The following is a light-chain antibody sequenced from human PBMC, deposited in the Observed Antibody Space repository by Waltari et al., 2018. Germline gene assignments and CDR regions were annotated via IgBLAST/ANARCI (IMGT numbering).Light chain of an antibody. J-gene: IGLJ2*01. CDR1: SSNIGRNT. Sequence: QYVLTQPPSASGTPGQRVAISCSGSSSNIGRNTVNWYQQLPGTAPKLRIYFNDQRASGVPERFSGSKAGTSASLAISGLRSEDEADYYCAAWDDSLNGVGFGGGTKLTVL. V-gene: IGLV1-44*01. CDR2: FND. CDR3: AAWDDSLNGVG.